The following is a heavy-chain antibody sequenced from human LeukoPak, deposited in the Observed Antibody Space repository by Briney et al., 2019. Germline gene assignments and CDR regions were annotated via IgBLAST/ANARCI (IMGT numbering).Heavy chain of an antibody. Sequence: GGPLKVSCKASGGTFSTYAMSWVRQAPGKGLEWVSAISGSGGSTYYADSVKGRFTISRDNSKNTLYLQMNSLRAEDTAVYYCATKTQYYDFWSGYDYWGQGTLVTVSS. CDR2: ISGSGGST. V-gene: IGHV3-23*01. D-gene: IGHD3-3*01. CDR1: GGTFSTYA. J-gene: IGHJ4*02. CDR3: ATKTQYYDFWSGYDY.